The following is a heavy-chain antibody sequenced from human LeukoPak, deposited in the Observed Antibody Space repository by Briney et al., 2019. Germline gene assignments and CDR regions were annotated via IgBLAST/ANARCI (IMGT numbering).Heavy chain of an antibody. D-gene: IGHD1-26*01. CDR3: ARDLGGRSGY. J-gene: IGHJ4*02. V-gene: IGHV3-74*01. CDR1: GFTFSSYW. CDR2: INEDGSTT. Sequence: PGRSLRLSCAASGFTFSSYWMHWVRQAPGKGLVWVSRINEDGSTTNYADSVKGRFTISRDNAKNTLYLQMNSLRAEDTAVYYCARDLGGRSGYWGQGTLVTVSS.